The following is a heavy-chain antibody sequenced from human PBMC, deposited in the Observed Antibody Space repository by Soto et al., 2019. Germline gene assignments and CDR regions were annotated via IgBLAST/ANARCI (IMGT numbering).Heavy chain of an antibody. CDR3: ARDGIAAQRQYNWFDP. CDR2: IIPIFGTA. D-gene: IGHD6-6*01. Sequence: ASVKVSCKASGGTFSSYAISWVRQAPGQGLEWMGGIIPIFGTANYAQKFQGRVTITADESTSTAYMELSSLRSEDTAVYYCARDGIAAQRQYNWFDPWGQRTLVTVSS. V-gene: IGHV1-69*13. J-gene: IGHJ5*02. CDR1: GGTFSSYA.